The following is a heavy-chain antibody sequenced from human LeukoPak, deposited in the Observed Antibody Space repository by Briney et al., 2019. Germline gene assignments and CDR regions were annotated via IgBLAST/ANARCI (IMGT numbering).Heavy chain of an antibody. CDR2: INQDGSGK. V-gene: IGHV3-7*01. CDR3: ARIGYSGYNFDY. CDR1: GWPFRSYL. J-gene: IGHJ4*02. Sequence: PGGYLRLSCAASGWPFRSYLMSWVRQARGKGLGGVANINQDGSGKYYVDSVKGRFTISRDNAKNSLYLQMNSLRAEDTAVYYCARIGYSGYNFDYWGQGTLVTVSS. D-gene: IGHD5-12*01.